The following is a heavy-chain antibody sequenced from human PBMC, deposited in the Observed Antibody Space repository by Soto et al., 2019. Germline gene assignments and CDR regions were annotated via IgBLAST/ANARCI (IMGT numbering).Heavy chain of an antibody. Sequence: GGSLRLSCAASGFTFSSYAMSWVRQAPGKGLEWVSAISGSGGSTYYADSVKGRFTISRDNSKNTLYLQMNSLRAEDTAVYYCAKDPYYYDILTGYYDYWGQGTLVTVSS. CDR3: AKDPYYYDILTGYYDY. D-gene: IGHD3-9*01. J-gene: IGHJ4*02. CDR2: ISGSGGST. CDR1: GFTFSSYA. V-gene: IGHV3-23*01.